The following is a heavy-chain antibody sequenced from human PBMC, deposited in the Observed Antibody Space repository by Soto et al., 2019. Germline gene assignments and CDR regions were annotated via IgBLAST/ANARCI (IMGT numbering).Heavy chain of an antibody. Sequence: GESLKISCNGSGYSFTSYWISWVRQMPGKGLEWMGRIDPSDSYTNYSPSFQGHVTISADKSISTAYLQWSSLKASDTAMYYCARRGAAAGTYYYYGMDVWGQGTTVTVSS. V-gene: IGHV5-10-1*01. CDR1: GYSFTSYW. CDR2: IDPSDSYT. J-gene: IGHJ6*02. CDR3: ARRGAAAGTYYYYGMDV. D-gene: IGHD6-13*01.